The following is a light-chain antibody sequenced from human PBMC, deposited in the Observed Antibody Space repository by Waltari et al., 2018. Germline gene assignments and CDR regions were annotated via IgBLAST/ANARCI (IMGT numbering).Light chain of an antibody. Sequence: VLTQSPGPLSLSPGERATLSCRASQSVSGSYVAWYQQKPGQAPRLLIYGASVRATGIPDRFSGGGSGADFTLTISRLEPEDFAVYYCQQYGNSPLTFGGGTKVEIK. V-gene: IGKV3-20*01. CDR3: QQYGNSPLT. CDR2: GAS. J-gene: IGKJ4*01. CDR1: QSVSGSY.